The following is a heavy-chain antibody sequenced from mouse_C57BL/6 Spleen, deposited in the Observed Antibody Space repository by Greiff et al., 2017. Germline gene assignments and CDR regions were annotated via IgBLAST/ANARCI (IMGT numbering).Heavy chain of an antibody. J-gene: IGHJ2*01. V-gene: IGHV1-22*01. Sequence: VQLKQSGPELVKPGASVKMSCKASGYTFTDYNMHWVKQSHGKSLEWIGSINPNNGGTSYNQKFKGKATLTVNKSSSTAYMEVRSLTSEDSAVYYGARGGYYFDYWGQGTTLTVSS. CDR1: GYTFTDYN. CDR2: INPNNGGT. CDR3: ARGGYYFDY.